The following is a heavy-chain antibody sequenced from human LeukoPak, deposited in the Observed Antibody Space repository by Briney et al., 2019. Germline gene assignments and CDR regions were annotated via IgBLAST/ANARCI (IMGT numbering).Heavy chain of an antibody. D-gene: IGHD1-26*01. J-gene: IGHJ4*02. CDR1: GFTFSSYA. V-gene: IGHV3-30*04. Sequence: GGSLRLSCAASGFTFSSYAMLWVRQAPGKGLEWVAVISYDGSNKYYADSVKGRFTISRDNSKNTLYLQMNSLRAEDTAVYYCARAPAQESGASMGHWGQGTLVTVSS. CDR3: ARAPAQESGASMGH. CDR2: ISYDGSNK.